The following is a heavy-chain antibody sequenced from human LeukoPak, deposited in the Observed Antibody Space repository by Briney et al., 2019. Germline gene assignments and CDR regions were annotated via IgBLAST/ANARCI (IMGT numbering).Heavy chain of an antibody. D-gene: IGHD1-26*01. CDR1: GFTFSSYS. Sequence: GGSLRLSCAASGFTFSSYSMNWVRQVPGKGLEWVSSISVSSSYIYYADSVKGRFTISRDNAKNSLYLQMNSLRAEDTALYYCAREMPGAMSAFDIWGQGTMVTISS. J-gene: IGHJ3*02. V-gene: IGHV3-21*06. CDR2: ISVSSSYI. CDR3: AREMPGAMSAFDI.